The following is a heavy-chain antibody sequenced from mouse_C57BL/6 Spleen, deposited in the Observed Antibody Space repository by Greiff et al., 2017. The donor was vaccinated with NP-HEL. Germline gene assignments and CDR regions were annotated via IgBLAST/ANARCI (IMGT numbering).Heavy chain of an antibody. Sequence: QVHVKQSGAELVRPGASVTLSCKASGYTFTDYEMHWVKQTPVHGLEWIGAIDPETGGTAYNQKFKGKAILTADKSSSTAYMERRSLTSEDAAVYNCTRDYGSSFYAIDYWGQGTSVTVSS. CDR2: IDPETGGT. J-gene: IGHJ4*01. CDR1: GYTFTDYE. V-gene: IGHV1-15*01. D-gene: IGHD1-1*01. CDR3: TRDYGSSFYAIDY.